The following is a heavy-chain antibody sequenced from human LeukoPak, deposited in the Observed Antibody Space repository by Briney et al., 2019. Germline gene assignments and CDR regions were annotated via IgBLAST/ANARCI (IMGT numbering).Heavy chain of an antibody. D-gene: IGHD1-26*01. CDR1: GGSISSSSHY. J-gene: IGHJ4*02. CDR2: IYYSGST. CDR3: ARDELMGATHWDY. Sequence: SETLSLTCTVSGGSISSSSHYWGWIRQPPGKGLEWIGSIYYSGSTYYNPSLKSRVTISLDTSKNQFSLNLNPVTAADTAMYFCARDELMGATHWDYWGQGTLVTVSS. V-gene: IGHV4-39*07.